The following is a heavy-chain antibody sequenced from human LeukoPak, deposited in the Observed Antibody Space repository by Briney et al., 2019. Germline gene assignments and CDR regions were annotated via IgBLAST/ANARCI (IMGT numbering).Heavy chain of an antibody. CDR1: GGSFSNYY. D-gene: IGHD3-22*01. CDR2: INDSGRT. Sequence: SETLSLTCAVYGGSFSNYYWSWIRQPPGRGLEWIGEINDSGRTNYNPSLMSRVTVSVDTSKNQFSLRLTSVTATDTAVYYCAGTMIENKGPFGYWGQGTLVTVSS. V-gene: IGHV4-34*01. J-gene: IGHJ4*02. CDR3: AGTMIENKGPFGY.